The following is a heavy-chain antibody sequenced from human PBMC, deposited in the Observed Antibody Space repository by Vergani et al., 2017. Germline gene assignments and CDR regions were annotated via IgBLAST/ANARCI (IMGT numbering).Heavy chain of an antibody. J-gene: IGHJ6*02. CDR2: ISSSSSYI. CDR1: GFTFSSYS. CDR3: ASDKFTVTRSELSTYYYYGMDV. Sequence: EVQLVESGGGLVKPGGSLRLSCAASGFTFSSYSMNWVRQAPGKGLEWVSSISSSSSYIYYADSVKGRFTISRDNAKNSLYLQMNSLRAEDTSVYYCASDKFTVTRSELSTYYYYGMDVWGQGTTVTVSS. V-gene: IGHV3-21*01. D-gene: IGHD4-17*01.